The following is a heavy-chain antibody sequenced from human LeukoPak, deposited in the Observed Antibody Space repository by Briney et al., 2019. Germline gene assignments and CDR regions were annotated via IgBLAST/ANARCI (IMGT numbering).Heavy chain of an antibody. V-gene: IGHV3-21*01. CDR1: GFTFSSYS. CDR2: ISSGSSYI. Sequence: GGSLRLSCAASGFTFSSYSMNWVRQAPGKGLEWVSSISSGSSYIYYADSVKGRFTISRDDAKNSLYLQMNSLRAEDTAVYYCARSPTLGSGSAYYYYGMDVWGQGTTVTVSS. J-gene: IGHJ6*02. D-gene: IGHD3-10*01. CDR3: ARSPTLGSGSAYYYYGMDV.